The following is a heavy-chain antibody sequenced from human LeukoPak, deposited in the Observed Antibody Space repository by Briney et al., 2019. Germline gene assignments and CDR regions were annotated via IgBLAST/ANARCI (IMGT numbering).Heavy chain of an antibody. Sequence: PSETLSPTCTVSGGSISDNYWSWIRQPPGKGLEWISYIYSSGGTSYNPSLQSRVTISEDKSKNQFSLRLTSVTAADTAVYYCARRRFAVPGTVWFDPWGQGTLVTVSS. J-gene: IGHJ5*02. D-gene: IGHD6-19*01. CDR3: ARRRFAVPGTVWFDP. CDR1: GGSISDNY. V-gene: IGHV4-4*09. CDR2: IYSSGGT.